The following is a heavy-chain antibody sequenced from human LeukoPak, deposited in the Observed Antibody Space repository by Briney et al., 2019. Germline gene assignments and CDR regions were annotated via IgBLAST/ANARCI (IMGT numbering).Heavy chain of an antibody. CDR2: IYTSGST. CDR3: ASGVYYGSGSPFDY. D-gene: IGHD3-10*01. V-gene: IGHV4-61*02. Sequence: SETLSLTCTVSGGSISSGSYYWSWIRQPAGKGLEWIGRIYTSGSTNYNPSLKSRATISVDTSKNQFSLKLSSVTAADTAVYYCASGVYYGSGSPFDYWGQGTLVTVSS. J-gene: IGHJ4*02. CDR1: GGSISSGSYY.